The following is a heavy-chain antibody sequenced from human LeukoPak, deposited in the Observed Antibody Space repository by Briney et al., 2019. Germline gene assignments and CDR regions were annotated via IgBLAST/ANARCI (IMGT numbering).Heavy chain of an antibody. CDR3: ARVVGWDSSSPRGFDY. J-gene: IGHJ4*02. V-gene: IGHV1-69*06. D-gene: IGHD6-6*01. CDR2: IIPIFGTA. CDR1: GGTFSNYA. Sequence: SVKVSCKASGGTFSNYAISWVRQAPGQGLEWMGGIIPIFGTANYAQKFQGRVTITADKSTSTAYMELSSLRSEDTAVYYCARVVGWDSSSPRGFDYWGQGTLVTVSS.